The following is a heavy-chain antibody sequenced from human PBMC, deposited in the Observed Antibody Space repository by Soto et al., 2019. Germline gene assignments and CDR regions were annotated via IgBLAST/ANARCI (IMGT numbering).Heavy chain of an antibody. D-gene: IGHD3-22*01. Sequence: QVQLVQSGAEVKKPGSSVKVSCKASGDTFSSYAISWVRQAPGQGLEWMGGIIPIFGTAKYAQKFQGRVTITADESTSTAYMELSSLRSEDTAVYYCARDGSGYRSRASPMDFWGQGTTVTVSS. CDR3: ARDGSGYRSRASPMDF. J-gene: IGHJ6*02. CDR2: IIPIFGTA. CDR1: GDTFSSYA. V-gene: IGHV1-69*01.